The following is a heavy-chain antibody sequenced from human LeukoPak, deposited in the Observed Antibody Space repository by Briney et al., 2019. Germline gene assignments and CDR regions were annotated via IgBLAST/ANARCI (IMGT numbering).Heavy chain of an antibody. CDR2: ISWNSGSI. V-gene: IGHV3-9*01. CDR3: AKDRGEVHYYGMDV. Sequence: GGSLRLSCAASGFTFDDYAMHWVRQAPGKGLEWVSGISWNSGSIGYADSVKGRFTISRDNAKNSLYLQMNSLRAEDTALYYCAKDRGEVHYYGMDVWGQGTTDTVSS. D-gene: IGHD3-10*01. J-gene: IGHJ6*02. CDR1: GFTFDDYA.